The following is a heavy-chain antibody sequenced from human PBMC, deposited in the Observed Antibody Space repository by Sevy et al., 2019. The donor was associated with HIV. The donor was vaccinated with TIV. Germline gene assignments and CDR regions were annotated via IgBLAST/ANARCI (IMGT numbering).Heavy chain of an antibody. CDR3: ARDRGYNDYYYYYYMDV. CDR2: IKQDGSEK. V-gene: IGHV3-7*01. D-gene: IGHD1-1*01. Sequence: GGSLRLSCAASGFTFSSYWMSWVRQAPGKGLEWVANIKQDGSEKYYVDSMKGRFTISRDNAKNSLYLQMNSLRAEDTAVYYCARDRGYNDYYYYYYMDVWGKGTTVTVSS. CDR1: GFTFSSYW. J-gene: IGHJ6*03.